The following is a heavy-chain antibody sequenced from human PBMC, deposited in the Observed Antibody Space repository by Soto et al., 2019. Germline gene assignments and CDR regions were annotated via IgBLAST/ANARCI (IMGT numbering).Heavy chain of an antibody. CDR2: IIPILGIA. V-gene: IGHV1-69*02. Sequence: GASVKVSCKASGGTFSSYTIIWVRQAPGQRLEWMGRIIPILGIANYAQKFQGRVTITADKSTSTAYMELSSLRSEDTAVYYCARATTIFGVVVFDYWGQGTLVTVSS. D-gene: IGHD3-3*01. CDR3: ARATTIFGVVVFDY. J-gene: IGHJ4*02. CDR1: GGTFSSYT.